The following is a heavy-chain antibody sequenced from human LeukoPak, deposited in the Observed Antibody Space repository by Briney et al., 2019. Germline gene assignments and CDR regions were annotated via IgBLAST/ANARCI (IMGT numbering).Heavy chain of an antibody. CDR1: GFTFSTYA. CDR3: AKSVRYDSSGYWPSFDY. D-gene: IGHD3-22*01. Sequence: PGGSLRLSCAASGFTFSTYAMSWVRQAPGKGLEWVSGLSGSGSSAYYADSVKGRFTISRDNSKNTLYLQMNSLRAEDTAVYYCAKSVRYDSSGYWPSFDYWGQGTLVTVSS. V-gene: IGHV3-23*01. CDR2: LSGSGSSA. J-gene: IGHJ4*02.